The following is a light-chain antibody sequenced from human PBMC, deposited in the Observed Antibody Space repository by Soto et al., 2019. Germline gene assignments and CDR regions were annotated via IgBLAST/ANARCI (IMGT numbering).Light chain of an antibody. CDR3: QQYSFYPWT. J-gene: IGKJ1*01. V-gene: IGKV1-5*03. CDR1: QTISSW. CDR2: KAS. Sequence: DIQMTQSPSTLSASVGDRVSITCRASQTISSWLAWYQQKPGKAPKLLVYKASTLESGVPSRFSGSASGTEFTLTISSLQPDDFATYYCQQYSFYPWTFGQGTKIDVK.